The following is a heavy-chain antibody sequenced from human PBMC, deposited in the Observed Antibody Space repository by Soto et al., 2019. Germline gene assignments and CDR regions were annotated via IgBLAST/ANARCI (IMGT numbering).Heavy chain of an antibody. V-gene: IGHV3-48*02. CDR1: GFTFSSYS. CDR2: ISSSSSTI. Sequence: GGSLRLSCAASGFTFSSYSMNWVRQAPGKGLEWVSYISSSSSTIYYADSVKGRFTISRDNAKNSLYLQMNSLRDEDTAVYYCARERFYSGSYYRYYYYGMDVGGKGTRVTVSS. D-gene: IGHD1-26*01. J-gene: IGHJ6*04. CDR3: ARERFYSGSYYRYYYYGMDV.